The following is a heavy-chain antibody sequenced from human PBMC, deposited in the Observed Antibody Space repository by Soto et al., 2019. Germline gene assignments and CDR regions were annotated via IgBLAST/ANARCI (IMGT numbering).Heavy chain of an antibody. CDR2: ISAYNGNT. D-gene: IGHD3-16*02. V-gene: IGHV1-18*01. J-gene: IGHJ4*02. CDR3: ARGGRNTAEAY. Sequence: QVQLVQSGAEVKKPGASVKVSCKASGYTFTSYGIGWVRQAPGQGLEYMGWISAYNGNTNYAQNLRDRGPMPTDTSTSSAYMELSSLRSEDTAVFYCARGGRNTAEAYWCQGSLVTVSS. CDR1: GYTFTSYG.